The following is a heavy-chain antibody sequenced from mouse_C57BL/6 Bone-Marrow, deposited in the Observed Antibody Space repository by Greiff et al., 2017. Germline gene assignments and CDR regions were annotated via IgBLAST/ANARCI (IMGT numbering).Heavy chain of an antibody. V-gene: IGHV3-6*01. CDR2: ISYDGSN. CDR3: ARGGSDYYGSSFYFDY. Sequence: EVKVEESGPGLVKPSQSLSLTCSVTGYSITSGYYWNWIRQFPGNKLEWMGYISYDGSNNYNPSLKNRISITRDTSKNQFFLKLNSVTTEDTATYYCARGGSDYYGSSFYFDYWGQGTTLTVSS. D-gene: IGHD1-1*01. CDR1: GYSITSGYY. J-gene: IGHJ2*01.